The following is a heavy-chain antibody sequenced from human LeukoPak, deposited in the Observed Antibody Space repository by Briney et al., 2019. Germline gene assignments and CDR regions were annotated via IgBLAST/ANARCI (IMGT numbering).Heavy chain of an antibody. CDR3: ARDYDILTDYFRGGFDY. D-gene: IGHD3-9*01. J-gene: IGHJ4*02. V-gene: IGHV3-11*05. CDR1: GFTFSDYY. Sequence: GGSLRLSCAASGFTFSDYYMSWIRQAPGKGLEWISYITSSSSDTNYADSVKGRFTISRDNAKKSLYLQMNSLRAEDTAVYYCARDYDILTDYFRGGFDYWGQGTLVTVSS. CDR2: ITSSSSDT.